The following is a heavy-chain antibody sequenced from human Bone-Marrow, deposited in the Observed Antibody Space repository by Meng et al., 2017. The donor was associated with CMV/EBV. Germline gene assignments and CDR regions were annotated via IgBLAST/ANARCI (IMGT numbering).Heavy chain of an antibody. J-gene: IGHJ4*02. D-gene: IGHD3-3*01. CDR1: GYTFTSYD. Sequence: ASVKVSCKASGYTFTSYDINWVRQATGQGLEWMGWMNPNSGNTGYAQKFQGRVTMTRNTSISTAYMELSSLRTEDTAVYYCASSTYYDFGSGFWGQGTLVTVSS. CDR3: ASSTYYDFGSGF. CDR2: MNPNSGNT. V-gene: IGHV1-8*01.